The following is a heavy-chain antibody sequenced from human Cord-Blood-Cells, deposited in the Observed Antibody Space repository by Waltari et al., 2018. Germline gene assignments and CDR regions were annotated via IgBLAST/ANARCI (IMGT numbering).Heavy chain of an antibody. D-gene: IGHD3-22*01. J-gene: IGHJ4*02. Sequence: QLQLQESGPGLVKPSETLSLTCTVSGGSISSSSHSWGWIRQPPGQGLEWIGSIYYSGSTYYNPSLKSRVTISVDTSKNQFSLKLSSVTAADTAVYYCASPGADYYDSSGYLYYFDYWGQGTLVTVSS. CDR3: ASPGADYYDSSGYLYYFDY. CDR1: GGSISSSSHS. V-gene: IGHV4-39*01. CDR2: IYYSGST.